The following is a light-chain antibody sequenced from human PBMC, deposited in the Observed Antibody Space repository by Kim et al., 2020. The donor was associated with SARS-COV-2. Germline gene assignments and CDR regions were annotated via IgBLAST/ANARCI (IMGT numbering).Light chain of an antibody. CDR3: QKYNAAPRT. J-gene: IGKJ1*01. Sequence: GDRVTITCRASQAISNYLAWYQQKPGKVPKLLIYAASTLQSGFPSRFSGSGSGTDFTLTISSLQPEDVATYYCQKYNAAPRTFGQGTKVDI. V-gene: IGKV1-27*01. CDR1: QAISNY. CDR2: AAS.